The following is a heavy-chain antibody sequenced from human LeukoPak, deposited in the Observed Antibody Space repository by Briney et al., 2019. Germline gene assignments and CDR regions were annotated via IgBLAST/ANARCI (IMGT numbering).Heavy chain of an antibody. Sequence: GGSLRLSCAASGFIVSCHYMSWVGQAPGKGLEWVSVIYSGDSTYYADSVKGRFTISRDNSKNTLYLQMNSLRAEDTAVYYCARDESRRKSHYNYALDVWGQGTTVTVSS. CDR2: IYSGDST. CDR3: ARDESRRKSHYNYALDV. V-gene: IGHV3-66*01. CDR1: GFIVSCHY. J-gene: IGHJ6*02.